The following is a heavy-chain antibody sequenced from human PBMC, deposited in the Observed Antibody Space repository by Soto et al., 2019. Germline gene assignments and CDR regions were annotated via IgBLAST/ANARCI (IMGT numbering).Heavy chain of an antibody. V-gene: IGHV3-23*01. CDR3: AKMDASYYYDSSGYYGHYFDY. J-gene: IGHJ4*02. CDR2: ISGSGGGT. Sequence: GGSLRLSCAASGFTFSSYAMSWVRQAPGKGLEWVSVISGSGGGTYYADSVKGRFTISRDNSKNTLYLQMNSLRAEDTAVYYCAKMDASYYYDSSGYYGHYFDYWGQGTLVTV. CDR1: GFTFSSYA. D-gene: IGHD3-22*01.